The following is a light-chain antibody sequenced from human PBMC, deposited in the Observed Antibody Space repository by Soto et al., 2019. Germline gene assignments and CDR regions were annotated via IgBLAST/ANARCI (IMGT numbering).Light chain of an antibody. CDR3: SSFTSSNTWV. V-gene: IGLV2-18*02. CDR1: SSDVGSYNR. CDR2: EVS. Sequence: QSALTQPPSVSGSPGQSVTISCTGTSSDVGSYNRVSWYQQPPGTAPKLMIYEVSNRPSGVPDRFFESKSGNTASLTISGLQAEDEADYYCSSFTSSNTWVFGGGTKLTVL. J-gene: IGLJ3*02.